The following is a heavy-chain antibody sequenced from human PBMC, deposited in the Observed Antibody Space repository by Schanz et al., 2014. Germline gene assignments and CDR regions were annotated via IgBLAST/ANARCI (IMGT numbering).Heavy chain of an antibody. J-gene: IGHJ4*02. CDR1: GFTFDEYG. Sequence: EVQLVESGGDLVQPGRSLRLSCAASGFTFDEYGMHWVRQAPGKGLEWVSSIYINSGSTNYADSVKGRFIISRDSSKNTLFLQMNSLRAEDTAVYFCARGRSLGWCDYWGQGTLVTVSS. CDR2: IYINSGST. V-gene: IGHV3-9*01. CDR3: ARGRSLGWCDY. D-gene: IGHD2-21*01.